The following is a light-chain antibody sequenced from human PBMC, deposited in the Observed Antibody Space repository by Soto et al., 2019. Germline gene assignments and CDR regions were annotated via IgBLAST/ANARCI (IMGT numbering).Light chain of an antibody. CDR3: AAWDDSLNGPV. Sequence: QSVLTQPPSASGTPGQRVTISCSGSSSNIGSNTVNWYQQLPGTAPKLLIYTNNQRPSGVPDRFSGSKSGASASLAISGLQSEDEAGYYCAAWDDSLNGPVFGGGTKLTVL. V-gene: IGLV1-44*01. J-gene: IGLJ3*02. CDR1: SSNIGSNT. CDR2: TNN.